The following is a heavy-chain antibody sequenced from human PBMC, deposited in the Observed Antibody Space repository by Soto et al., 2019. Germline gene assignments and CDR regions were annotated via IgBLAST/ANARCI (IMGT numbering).Heavy chain of an antibody. Sequence: EVQILESGGGMVQPGGSLRLSCAGSGFMFSSFAMTWVRQAQGKGLEWVSTTRSNGEHTYYADSVKGRFTVSRDNSKNALFLEMSSLRDEDSAIYYCAKDSKSVSVSAARVYGMDVWGQGTTVTVS. CDR1: GFMFSSFA. V-gene: IGHV3-23*01. D-gene: IGHD2-2*01. CDR2: TRSNGEHT. CDR3: AKDSKSVSVSAARVYGMDV. J-gene: IGHJ6*02.